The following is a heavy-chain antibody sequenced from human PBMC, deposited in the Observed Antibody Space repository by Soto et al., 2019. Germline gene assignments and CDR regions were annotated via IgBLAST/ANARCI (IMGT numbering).Heavy chain of an antibody. CDR1: GFTFSSYA. D-gene: IGHD3-10*01. CDR2: ISYDGSNK. J-gene: IGHJ4*02. V-gene: IGHV3-30-3*01. CDR3: ARPDYGSGSYPNY. Sequence: QVQLVESGGGVVQPGRSLRLSCAASGFTFSSYAMQWVRQAPGKGLVWVAVISYDGSNKYYADSVKGRFTISRDNSQNTLYLQMNSLRAEDTAVYYCARPDYGSGSYPNYWGQGTLVTVSS.